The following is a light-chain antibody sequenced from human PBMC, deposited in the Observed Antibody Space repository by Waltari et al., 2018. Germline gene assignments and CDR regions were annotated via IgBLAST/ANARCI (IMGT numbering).Light chain of an antibody. CDR3: QTWDPDAVV. V-gene: IGLV4-69*01. CDR1: SEHSAYA. J-gene: IGLJ2*01. CDR2: IDGGGGQ. Sequence: QLAVTQSPSASASLGASVKLTCTLSSEHSAYAIAWHQHQPGKGPRFCMKIDGGGGQSKGDGIPDRLSGFSSGAGRYLTSSSLQYEDEAAYYCQTWDPDAVVFGGGTKLTV.